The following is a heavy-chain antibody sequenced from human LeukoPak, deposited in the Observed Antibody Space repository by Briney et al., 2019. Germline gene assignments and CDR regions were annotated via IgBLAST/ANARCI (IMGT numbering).Heavy chain of an antibody. CDR2: ISYDGSNK. CDR1: GFTFSSYA. J-gene: IGHJ5*02. V-gene: IGHV3-30-3*02. CDR3: AKSNIVVVPAAIGWFDP. D-gene: IGHD2-2*01. Sequence: GRSLRLSCAASGFTFSSYAMHWVRQAPGKGLEWVAVISYDGSNKYYADSVKGRFTISRDNSKNTLYLQMNSLRAEDTAVYYCAKSNIVVVPAAIGWFDPWGQGTLVTVSS.